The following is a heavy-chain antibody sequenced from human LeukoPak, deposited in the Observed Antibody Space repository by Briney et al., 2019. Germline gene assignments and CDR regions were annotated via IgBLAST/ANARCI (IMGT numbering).Heavy chain of an antibody. J-gene: IGHJ6*04. V-gene: IGHV3-33*01. CDR2: ICYNGSNK. D-gene: IGHD1-14*01. Sequence: GGSLTLSCAASGFTFSSYCRHWVRQAPGKGLEWMARICYNGSNKYYADSVKGRFTISRDNYKNTMYLQMNSLRAEDTAVYYCARDHHTITDYYYGMDVWGKGTPVTVSS. CDR3: ARDHHTITDYYYGMDV. CDR1: GFTFSSYC.